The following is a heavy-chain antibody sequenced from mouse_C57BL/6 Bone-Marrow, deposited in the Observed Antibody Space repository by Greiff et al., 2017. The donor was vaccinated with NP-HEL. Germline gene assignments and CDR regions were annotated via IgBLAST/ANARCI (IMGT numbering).Heavy chain of an antibody. CDR1: GFSLTSYG. J-gene: IGHJ2*01. Sequence: VQLQQSGPGLVQPSQSLSITCTVSGFSLTSYGVHWVRQSPGKGLEWLGVIWSGGSTDYNAAFISRLSISKDNSKSQVFFKMNSLQADDTAIYYCARNGKIVYYFDYWGQGTTLTVSS. CDR3: ARNGKIVYYFDY. CDR2: IWSGGST. V-gene: IGHV2-2*01.